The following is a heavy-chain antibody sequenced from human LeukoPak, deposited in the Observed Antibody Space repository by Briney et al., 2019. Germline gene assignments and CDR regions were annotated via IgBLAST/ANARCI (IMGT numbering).Heavy chain of an antibody. V-gene: IGHV3-21*01. CDR3: VRSPDGYKPKHFDY. D-gene: IGHD5-24*01. J-gene: IGHJ4*02. CDR1: GFTFSYYT. Sequence: NPGGSLRLSCAASGFTFSYYTMNWVRQAPGKGLEWVSSISSTNSDIYYADSVKGRFTISRDNAKNSLYLQMNSLGAEDTAVYYCVRSPDGYKPKHFDYWGQGTLVIVSS. CDR2: ISSTNSDI.